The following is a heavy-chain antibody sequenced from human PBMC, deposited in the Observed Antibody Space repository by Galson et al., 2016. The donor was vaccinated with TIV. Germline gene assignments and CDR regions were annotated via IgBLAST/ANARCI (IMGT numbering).Heavy chain of an antibody. J-gene: IGHJ6*02. D-gene: IGHD2-2*03. V-gene: IGHV1-2*05. CDR2: INPYSVGA. CDR1: GYTFTHYF. Sequence: SVKVSCKASGYTFTHYFVHWLRQAPGQGLEWMGRINPYSVGADYGPTYKGKVTMTRDTSTSIAYMDLSGLKSDDTVVYYCAREREPGYCVCTSCYGYYGFDVWGQGTTVTVSS. CDR3: AREREPGYCVCTSCYGYYGFDV.